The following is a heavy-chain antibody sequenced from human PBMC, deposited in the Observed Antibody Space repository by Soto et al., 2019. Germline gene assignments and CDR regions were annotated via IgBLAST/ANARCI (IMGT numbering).Heavy chain of an antibody. Sequence: GGSLRLSCAASGFTFSSYGMHWFRQAPGKGLEWVAVIWYDGSNKYYADSVKGRFTISRDNSKNTLYLQMNSLRAEDTAVYYCARVAPGRGSYYCYGMDVWGQGTTVTVS. CDR3: ARVAPGRGSYYCYGMDV. V-gene: IGHV3-33*01. J-gene: IGHJ6*02. CDR2: IWYDGSNK. D-gene: IGHD1-26*01. CDR1: GFTFSSYG.